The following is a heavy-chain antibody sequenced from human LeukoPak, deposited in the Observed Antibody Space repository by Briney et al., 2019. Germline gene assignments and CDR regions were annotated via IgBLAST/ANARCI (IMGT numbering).Heavy chain of an antibody. CDR3: ARVESSAFEY. D-gene: IGHD6-6*01. CDR1: GFAFSIYW. Sequence: GGSLRLSCAASGFAFSIYWMTWVREAPGKGLEWVANIKEDGSEKYYVDSVKGRFTISRDTAKHSLYLQMNSLRAEDTAVYYCARVESSAFEYWGQGTLVTVSS. V-gene: IGHV3-7*01. CDR2: IKEDGSEK. J-gene: IGHJ4*02.